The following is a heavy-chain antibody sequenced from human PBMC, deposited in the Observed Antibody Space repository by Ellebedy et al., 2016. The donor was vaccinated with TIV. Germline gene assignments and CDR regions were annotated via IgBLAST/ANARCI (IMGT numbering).Heavy chain of an antibody. Sequence: MPSETLSLTCTVSGGSINGYYWNWIRQAPGKGLEWIGYMYYGGTSLYNPSLKSRVTMSADTSKMQFSLKLRSVTAADSAVYYCMRAPVIGPAIDYWGQGTLVTVSS. J-gene: IGHJ4*02. V-gene: IGHV4-59*01. CDR1: GGSINGYY. CDR2: MYYGGTS. CDR3: MRAPVIGPAIDY.